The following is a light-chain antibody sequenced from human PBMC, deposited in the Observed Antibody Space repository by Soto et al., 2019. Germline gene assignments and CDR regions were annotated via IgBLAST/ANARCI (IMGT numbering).Light chain of an antibody. CDR2: WAS. V-gene: IGKV4-1*01. CDR1: QSVLYSSNNKNY. Sequence: DIVMTQSPDSLAVSLGERATINCKSSQSVLYSSNNKNYLAWYQQKPGQPPKLLIYWASTRESGVPDRFSGSGSGTDFTLPISRLQAEDGAVYFCQQYYRPWTFGQGTKVEIK. J-gene: IGKJ1*01. CDR3: QQYYRPWT.